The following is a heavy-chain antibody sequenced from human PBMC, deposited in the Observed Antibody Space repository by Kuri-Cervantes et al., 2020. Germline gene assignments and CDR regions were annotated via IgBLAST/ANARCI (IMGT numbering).Heavy chain of an antibody. CDR3: AREGVIYDFWSGYYLDY. J-gene: IGHJ4*02. Sequence: SETLSLTCTLAGGSVSSGSYYWSWILETPGNGLEWCGYSYCSGSTNYSPSLKSRVTISVDTSKNQFSLKLSSVTAADTAVYYCAREGVIYDFWSGYYLDYWGQGTLVTVSS. CDR2: SYCSGST. V-gene: IGHV4-61*01. CDR1: GGSVSSGSYY. D-gene: IGHD3-3*01.